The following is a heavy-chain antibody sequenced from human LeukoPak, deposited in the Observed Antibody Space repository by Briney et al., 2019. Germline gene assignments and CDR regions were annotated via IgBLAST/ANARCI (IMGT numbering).Heavy chain of an antibody. Sequence: PGMSLRLSCAASGFTFSSYAMHWVRQAPGKGLEWVAVISYDGSNKYYADSVKGRFTISRDNSKNTLYLQMNSLRAEDTAVYYCASQGGLLWFGELSGGMDVWGQGTTVTVSS. CDR1: GFTFSSYA. J-gene: IGHJ6*02. CDR2: ISYDGSNK. D-gene: IGHD3-10*01. CDR3: ASQGGLLWFGELSGGMDV. V-gene: IGHV3-30-3*01.